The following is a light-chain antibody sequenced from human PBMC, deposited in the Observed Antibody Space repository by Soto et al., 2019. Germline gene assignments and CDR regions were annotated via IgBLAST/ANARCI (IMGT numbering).Light chain of an antibody. CDR2: DVS. J-gene: IGLJ3*02. V-gene: IGLV2-14*01. CDR1: SSDVGRYNY. CDR3: SSYTVSSTS. Sequence: QSALTQPASVSGSPGQSITVSCTGTSSDVGRYNYVSWYQQHPGKAPKLIIYDVSYRPSGVSDRFSGSKSGNTASLTISGLQAEDEADYYCSSYTVSSTSFGGGTKVTVL.